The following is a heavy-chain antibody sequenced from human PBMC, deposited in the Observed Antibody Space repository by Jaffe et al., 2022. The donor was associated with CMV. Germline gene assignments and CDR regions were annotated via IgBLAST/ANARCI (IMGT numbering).Heavy chain of an antibody. Sequence: QVQLVQSGAEVKKPGASVKVSCKASGYTFTSYDINWVRQATGQGLEWMGWMNPNSGNTGYAQKFQGRVTMTRNTSISTAYMELSSLRSEDTAVYYCARVDSSSWYYYYGMDVWGQGTTVTVSS. CDR3: ARVDSSSWYYYYGMDV. CDR1: GYTFTSYD. D-gene: IGHD6-13*01. V-gene: IGHV1-8*01. CDR2: MNPNSGNT. J-gene: IGHJ6*02.